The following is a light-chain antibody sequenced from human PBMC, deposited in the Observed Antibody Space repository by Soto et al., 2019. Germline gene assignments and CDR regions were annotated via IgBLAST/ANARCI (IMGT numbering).Light chain of an antibody. CDR2: SNS. Sequence: QSVLTQPPSASGTPGQRVTFSCSGSSSNIGGNTVSWFQHLPRTAPKLLIFSNSQRPSGVPDRFSGAKSGTSASLAISGLQSEDEADYYCTSYATGNTFPFGGGTKLTVL. V-gene: IGLV1-44*01. CDR3: TSYATGNTFP. J-gene: IGLJ2*01. CDR1: SSNIGGNT.